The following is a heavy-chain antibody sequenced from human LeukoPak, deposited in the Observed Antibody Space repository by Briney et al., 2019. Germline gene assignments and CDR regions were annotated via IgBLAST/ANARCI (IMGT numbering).Heavy chain of an antibody. J-gene: IGHJ4*02. CDR2: ISSSGTTI. D-gene: IGHD5-24*01. Sequence: QSGGSLRLSCAASGFTFRSSEMNWVRQAPGKGLEWVSYISSSGTTIYYADSVKGRFTISRDNAKNSLYLQMNSLRAEDTAIYYCAGGGWRDWGQGTLVTVSS. V-gene: IGHV3-48*03. CDR1: GFTFRSSE. CDR3: AGGGWRD.